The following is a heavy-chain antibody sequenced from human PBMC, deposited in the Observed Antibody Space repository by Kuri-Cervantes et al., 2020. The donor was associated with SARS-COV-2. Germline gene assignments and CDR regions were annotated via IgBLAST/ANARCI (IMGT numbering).Heavy chain of an antibody. Sequence: GSLRLSCTVSSGSISSYYWSWIRQPPGKGLEWIGYIYYSGSSNYNPSLKSRVTISVDTSKNQFSLKLSSVTAADTAVYYCARHFYGGNAIFQYWGQGTLVTVSS. CDR1: SGSISSYY. CDR2: IYYSGSS. CDR3: ARHFYGGNAIFQY. J-gene: IGHJ4*02. D-gene: IGHD4-23*01. V-gene: IGHV4-59*08.